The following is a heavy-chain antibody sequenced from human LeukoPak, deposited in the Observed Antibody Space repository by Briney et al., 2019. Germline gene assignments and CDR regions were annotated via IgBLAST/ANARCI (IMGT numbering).Heavy chain of an antibody. CDR1: GFTSSSFW. D-gene: IGHD3-10*01. V-gene: IGHV3-7*04. J-gene: IGHJ4*02. CDR2: IKHDGSDK. Sequence: GGSLRVSCAESGFTSSSFWMSWVRQAPGKGLEWVANIKHDGSDKYYVDSVKGRFAISRDNANDSLYLHMNSLRAEDTAVYYCARTGPHFEYWGPGSLVTVSS. CDR3: ARTGPHFEY.